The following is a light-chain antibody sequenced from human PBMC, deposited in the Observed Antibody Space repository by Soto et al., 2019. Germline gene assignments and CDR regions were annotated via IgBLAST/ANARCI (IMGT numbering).Light chain of an antibody. CDR2: GAS. Sequence: IVLTQSPGTLSLSPGERTTLSCRASQSISRYLAWYQHKPGQGPRLLIYGASSRATGTPDRFSGSGSGTDFTLTINRLEPEDFAVYYCQQFYNWPRTFGQGTKVDI. CDR1: QSISRY. V-gene: IGKV3-20*01. J-gene: IGKJ1*01. CDR3: QQFYNWPRT.